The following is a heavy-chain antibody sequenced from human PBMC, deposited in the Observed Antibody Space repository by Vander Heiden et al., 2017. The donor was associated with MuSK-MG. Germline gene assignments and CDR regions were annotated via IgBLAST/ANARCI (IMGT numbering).Heavy chain of an antibody. CDR2: IRSKAYGGTT. V-gene: IGHV3-49*04. CDR3: QSGSLGGDYLPA. Sequence: EVELVESGGGLVQPGRSLRLSCRTSGFKFGDFAMNWVRQAPGKGLEWVGFIRSKAYGGTTQYAASVKGRFTISRDDSKRMVYLEMNGLKTEDTAVYYCQSGSLGGDYLPAWGKGTLVTVSS. J-gene: IGHJ4*02. D-gene: IGHD4-17*01. CDR1: GFKFGDFA.